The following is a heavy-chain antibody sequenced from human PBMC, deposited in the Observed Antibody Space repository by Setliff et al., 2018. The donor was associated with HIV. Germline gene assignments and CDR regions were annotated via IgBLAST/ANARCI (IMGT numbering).Heavy chain of an antibody. CDR3: VRAAAGLDI. Sequence: GGSLRLSCAASGFTVSSNYMSWVRQAPGKGLEWVSVIYSGGSTYYADSVKGRFTISRDNSKNSMDLQMNSLKAEDTAVYYCVRAAAGLDIWSQGIRVTVSS. J-gene: IGHJ4*02. CDR1: GFTVSSNY. V-gene: IGHV3-53*01. CDR2: IYSGGST.